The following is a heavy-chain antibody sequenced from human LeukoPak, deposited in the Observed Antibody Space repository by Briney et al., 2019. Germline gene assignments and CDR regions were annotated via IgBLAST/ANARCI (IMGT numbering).Heavy chain of an antibody. CDR2: IIPIFGTA. J-gene: IGHJ2*01. V-gene: IGHV1-69*01. CDR1: GGTFSSYA. CDR3: AREVAYCGGDCSVGPSYWYFDL. Sequence: SVKVSCKASGGTFSSYAISWVRQAPGQGLEWMGGIIPIFGTANYAQKFQGRVTITADESTSTAYMEPSSLRSEDTAVYYCAREVAYCGGDCSVGPSYWYFDLWGRGTQVTVSS. D-gene: IGHD2-21*02.